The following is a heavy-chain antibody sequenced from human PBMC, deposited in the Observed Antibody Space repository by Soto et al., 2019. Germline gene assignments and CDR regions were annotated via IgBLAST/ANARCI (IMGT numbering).Heavy chain of an antibody. CDR2: ISGSGGST. V-gene: IGHV3-23*01. D-gene: IGHD2-15*01. CDR3: AKAGDIVVVVAATTFDY. Sequence: GGSLRLSCAASGFTFSSYAMSWVRQAPGKGLEWVSAISGSGGSTYYADSVKGRFTISRDNSKNTLYLQMNSLRAEDTAVYYCAKAGDIVVVVAATTFDYWGQGTLVTVSS. CDR1: GFTFSSYA. J-gene: IGHJ4*02.